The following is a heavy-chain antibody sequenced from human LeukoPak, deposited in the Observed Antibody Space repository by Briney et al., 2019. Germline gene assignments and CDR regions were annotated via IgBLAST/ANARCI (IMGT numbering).Heavy chain of an antibody. CDR3: ARDWWGLGDRNSASRYRLT. CDR1: GFTFSSYS. J-gene: IGHJ4*02. D-gene: IGHD2-2*01. V-gene: IGHV3-7*01. Sequence: GGSLRLSCAASGFTFSSYSMNWVRQAPGKGLEWVANIKQDGSEKYYVDSVKGRFTISRDNAKNSLYLQMNSLRAEDTAVYYCARDWWGLGDRNSASRYRLTWGQGILVTVSS. CDR2: IKQDGSEK.